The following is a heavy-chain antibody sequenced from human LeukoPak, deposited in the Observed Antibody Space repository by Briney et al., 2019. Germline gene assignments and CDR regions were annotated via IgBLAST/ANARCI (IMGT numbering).Heavy chain of an antibody. D-gene: IGHD5-24*01. V-gene: IGHV3-74*01. CDR2: IRTDGLET. Sequence: GGSLRLSCAASGLTFNNYWMPWVRHAPGKGLVWVSRIRTDGLETSYADSVKGRFTVSRDNAKNTLYLQMNSLRAEDTAVYFCAKRDDSNYALDYWGQGALVTVSP. J-gene: IGHJ4*02. CDR3: AKRDDSNYALDY. CDR1: GLTFNNYW.